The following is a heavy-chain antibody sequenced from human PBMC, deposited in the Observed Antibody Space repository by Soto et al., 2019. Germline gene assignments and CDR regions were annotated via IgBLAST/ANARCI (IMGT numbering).Heavy chain of an antibody. D-gene: IGHD3-10*01. CDR3: ARDRFLSAFDI. Sequence: PGGSLRLSCAASGFTFSSYGMHWVRQAPGKGLEWVAVIWYDGSNKYYADSVKGRFTISRDNSKNTLYLQMNSLRAEDTAVYYCARDRFLSAFDIWRQGTMVPSPQ. CDR1: GFTFSSYG. V-gene: IGHV3-33*01. J-gene: IGHJ3*02. CDR2: IWYDGSNK.